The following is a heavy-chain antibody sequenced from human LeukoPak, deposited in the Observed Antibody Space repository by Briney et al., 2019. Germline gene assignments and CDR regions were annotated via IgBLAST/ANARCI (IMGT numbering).Heavy chain of an antibody. D-gene: IGHD6-13*01. CDR3: AIAAAGTQFDY. J-gene: IGHJ4*02. CDR1: GGTFSSYA. Sequence: ASVKVSCKASGGTFSSYAISWVRQAPGQGLEWMGGIIPIFGTANYAQKFQGRVTITADESTSTAYMELNSLRAEDTAVYYCAIAAAGTQFDYWGQGTLVTVSS. CDR2: IIPIFGTA. V-gene: IGHV1-69*13.